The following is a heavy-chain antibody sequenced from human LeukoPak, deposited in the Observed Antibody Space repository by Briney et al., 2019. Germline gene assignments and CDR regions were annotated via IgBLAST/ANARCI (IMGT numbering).Heavy chain of an antibody. Sequence: ASVKVSCKASGYTFTGYYMHWVRQAPGQGLAWMGWINPNSGGTNYAQKFQGRVTMTRDTSISTAYMELSRLRSGDTAVYYCAREIRGDSNPFDYWGQGTLVTVSS. J-gene: IGHJ4*02. V-gene: IGHV1-2*02. CDR3: AREIRGDSNPFDY. CDR2: INPNSGGT. CDR1: GYTFTGYY. D-gene: IGHD3-10*01.